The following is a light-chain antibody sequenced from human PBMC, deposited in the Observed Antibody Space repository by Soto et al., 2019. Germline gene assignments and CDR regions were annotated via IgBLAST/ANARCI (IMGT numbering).Light chain of an antibody. Sequence: IVLTQSPGTLSLSPGERATLSCRASQSVSRTYLAWYQQKPVQAPRLLIYATSSRATGIPDRFSGSGSGTDFTLTINRLEPEDFAVYYCQQYGRSGTFGQGTKVEIK. V-gene: IGKV3-20*01. CDR3: QQYGRSGT. J-gene: IGKJ1*01. CDR1: QSVSRTY. CDR2: ATS.